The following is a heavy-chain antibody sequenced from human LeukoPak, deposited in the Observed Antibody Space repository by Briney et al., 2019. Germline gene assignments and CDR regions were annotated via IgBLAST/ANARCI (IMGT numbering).Heavy chain of an antibody. J-gene: IGHJ4*02. D-gene: IGHD2-15*01. CDR3: ARAKRVVVAATPSAYFDY. V-gene: IGHV3-11*01. Sequence: GGSLRLSCAASGFTFSDYYMSWIRQTPGKGLEWVSCISSSGSTIYYADSVKGRFTISRDNAKNSLYLQMNSLRAEDTAVYYCARAKRVVVAATPSAYFDYWGQGILVTVSS. CDR2: ISSSGSTI. CDR1: GFTFSDYY.